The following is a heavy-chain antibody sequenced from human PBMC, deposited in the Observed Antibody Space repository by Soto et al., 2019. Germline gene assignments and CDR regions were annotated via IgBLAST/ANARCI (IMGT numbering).Heavy chain of an antibody. Sequence: QVQLVQSGAEVKKPGSSVKVSCKASGGTFSSYAISWVRQAPGQGLEWMGGIIPIFGTAHYAQKFQGRVKITADECTSKAYRELSSQRSDDTAVYYYARAYASVSYRIGNWFDPWGQGTLVTVFS. V-gene: IGHV1-69*12. CDR3: ARAYASVSYRIGNWFDP. CDR2: IIPIFGTA. J-gene: IGHJ5*02. D-gene: IGHD2-8*01. CDR1: GGTFSSYA.